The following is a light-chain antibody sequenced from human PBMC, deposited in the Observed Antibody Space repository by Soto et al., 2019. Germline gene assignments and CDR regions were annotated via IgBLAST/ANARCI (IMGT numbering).Light chain of an antibody. CDR2: LGS. Sequence: DIEMTQSPVSLPFTPGEPASTSCRSSQSLLHSNGYNYLDWYLQKPGQSPQLLIYLGSDRASGVADRFSGRGSGTDFTLKIDRVEAEDVGVYYFMQALQTPRTFGQGTRVEIK. V-gene: IGKV2-28*01. CDR1: QSLLHSNGYNY. J-gene: IGKJ1*01. CDR3: MQALQTPRT.